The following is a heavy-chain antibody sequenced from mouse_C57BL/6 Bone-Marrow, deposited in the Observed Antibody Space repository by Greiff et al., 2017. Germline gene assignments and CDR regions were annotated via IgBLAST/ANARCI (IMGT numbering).Heavy chain of an antibody. D-gene: IGHD1-1*01. CDR2: IYPGSGST. CDR1: GYTFTSYW. Sequence: QVQLQQPGAELVKPGASVKMSCKASGYTFTSYWITWVKQRPGQGLEWIGDIYPGSGSTNYNEKFKSKATLTVETSSSPAYMQLSSLTSEDSAVYYCARSGYYGSSWYFDVWGTGTTVTVSS. V-gene: IGHV1-55*01. CDR3: ARSGYYGSSWYFDV. J-gene: IGHJ1*03.